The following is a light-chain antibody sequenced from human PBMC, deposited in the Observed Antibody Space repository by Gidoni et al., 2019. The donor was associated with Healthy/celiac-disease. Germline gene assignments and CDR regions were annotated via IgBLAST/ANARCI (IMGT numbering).Light chain of an antibody. Sequence: EIVMTQSPATLSVSPGERATLSCSASQSVSSNLAWYQQKPGQAPRLLIYCASTRATGIPTRFSCSGSVTEFTLTISSLQSEDFAVYYCQQYNNWPPITFGQGTRLEIK. CDR2: CAS. CDR1: QSVSSN. CDR3: QQYNNWPPIT. V-gene: IGKV3-15*01. J-gene: IGKJ5*01.